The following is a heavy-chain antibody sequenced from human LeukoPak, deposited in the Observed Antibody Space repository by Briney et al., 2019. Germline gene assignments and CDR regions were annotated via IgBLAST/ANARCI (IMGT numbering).Heavy chain of an antibody. Sequence: SETLSLTCSVSGGSISSFYWSWIRQPPGKGLEWIGYIYYRASNNYNPSLKSRVTISVDTSKNQMSLKLNSVTAADTAVYYCARIGPILGAAWVDYWGQGTLVSVYS. CDR3: ARIGPILGAAWVDY. D-gene: IGHD3-3*02. V-gene: IGHV4-59*01. CDR1: GGSISSFY. CDR2: IYYRASN. J-gene: IGHJ4*02.